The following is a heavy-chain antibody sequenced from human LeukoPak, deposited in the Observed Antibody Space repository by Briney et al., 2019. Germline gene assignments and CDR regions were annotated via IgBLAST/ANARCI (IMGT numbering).Heavy chain of an antibody. J-gene: IGHJ6*03. CDR2: ISSSGSTI. CDR1: GFTFSDYY. Sequence: PGGSLRLSCAASGFTFSDYYMSWIRQAPGKELEWVSYISSSGSTIYYADSVKGRFTISRDNAKSSMWLQMNSLRAEDTAVYYCAKDRRGYDSGYYYVDVWGKGTTVTVSS. V-gene: IGHV3-11*04. D-gene: IGHD5-12*01. CDR3: AKDRRGYDSGYYYVDV.